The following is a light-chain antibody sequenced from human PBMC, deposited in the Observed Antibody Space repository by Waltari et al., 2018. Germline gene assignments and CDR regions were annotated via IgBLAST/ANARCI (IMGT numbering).Light chain of an antibody. J-gene: IGKJ4*01. CDR3: MQALQTPT. Sequence: DIVMTQSPLSLPVTPGEPASISCRSSQSLLHSNGYNYLDWDLQKPGQSPQLLIYLGSNRASGVPDRFSGSGSGTDFTLQISRVEAEDVGVYYCMQALQTPTFGGGTKVEIK. CDR2: LGS. CDR1: QSLLHSNGYNY. V-gene: IGKV2-28*01.